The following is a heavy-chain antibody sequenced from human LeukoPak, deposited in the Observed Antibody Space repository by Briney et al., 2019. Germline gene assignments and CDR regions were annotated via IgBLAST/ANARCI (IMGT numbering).Heavy chain of an antibody. CDR3: ASQGGLLWFGELSGGMDV. D-gene: IGHD3-10*01. CDR1: GFTFSSYA. CDR2: ISGSGDST. J-gene: IGHJ6*02. V-gene: IGHV3-23*01. Sequence: GGSLRLSCAASGFTFSSYAMSWVRQAPGKGLEWVSAISGSGDSTYYADSMKGRFTISRDNSKNTLYLQMSSLRAEDTAVYYCASQGGLLWFGELSGGMDVWGQGTTVTVSS.